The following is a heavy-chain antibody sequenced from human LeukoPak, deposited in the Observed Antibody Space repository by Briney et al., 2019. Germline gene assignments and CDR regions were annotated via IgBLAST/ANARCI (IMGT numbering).Heavy chain of an antibody. Sequence: ASVKVSCKASGYTFTSYDINWVRQATGQGLEWMGWMNPNSGNTGYAQKFQGRVTMTRNTSISTAYMELSSLRSEDTAVYYCAGEMATILGDAFDIWGQGTMVTVSS. J-gene: IGHJ3*02. CDR1: GYTFTSYD. CDR3: AGEMATILGDAFDI. CDR2: MNPNSGNT. D-gene: IGHD5-24*01. V-gene: IGHV1-8*01.